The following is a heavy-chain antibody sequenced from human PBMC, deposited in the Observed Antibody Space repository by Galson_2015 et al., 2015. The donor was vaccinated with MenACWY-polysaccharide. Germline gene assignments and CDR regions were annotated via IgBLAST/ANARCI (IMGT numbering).Heavy chain of an antibody. V-gene: IGHV1-69*05. CDR1: GYTFTSYD. CDR3: ARESSIVLMVYAIPGGDDFDI. CDR2: IIRIFDTA. Sequence: SVKVSCKASGYTFTSYDISWVRQAPGQGLEWMGVIIRIFDTANYAQKFQGRVTITTDESTSTVYMELSSLRSEDTAMYYCARESSIVLMVYAIPGGDDFDIWGQGTMVTVSS. D-gene: IGHD2-8*01. J-gene: IGHJ3*02.